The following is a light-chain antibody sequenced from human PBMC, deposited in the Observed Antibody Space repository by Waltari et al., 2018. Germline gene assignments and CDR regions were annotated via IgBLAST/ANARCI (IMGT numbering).Light chain of an antibody. Sequence: DIQMTQSPSSVSASVADRVTLTCRASQDISSRLAWYQQKPGKAPKLLIFDASSLHSGVPSRFSGRGSGTDFTLTIRSLQPEDFATYYCQQVNSFPRTFGQGTKVEVK. CDR1: QDISSR. CDR3: QQVNSFPRT. CDR2: DAS. V-gene: IGKV1-12*01. J-gene: IGKJ1*01.